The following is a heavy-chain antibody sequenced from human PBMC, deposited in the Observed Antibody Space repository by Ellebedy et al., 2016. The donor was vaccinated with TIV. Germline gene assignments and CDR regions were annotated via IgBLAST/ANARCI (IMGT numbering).Heavy chain of an antibody. J-gene: IGHJ4*02. D-gene: IGHD3-22*01. CDR1: GGTFSSYA. CDR3: ARYDSSGYYLYYFDY. V-gene: IGHV1-18*01. Sequence: AASVKVSCKASGGTFSSYAISWVRQAPGQGLEWMGWISAYNGNTNYAQKLQGRVTMTTDTSTSTAYMELRSLRSDDTAVYYCARYDSSGYYLYYFDYWGQGTLVTVSS. CDR2: ISAYNGNT.